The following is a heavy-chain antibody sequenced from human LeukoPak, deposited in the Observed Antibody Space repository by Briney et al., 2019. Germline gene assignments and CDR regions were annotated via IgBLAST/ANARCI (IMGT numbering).Heavy chain of an antibody. D-gene: IGHD3-10*01. Sequence: SVKVSCEASGGTFSSYAISWVRQAPGQGLEWMGGIIPIFGTANYAQKFQGRVTITADESTSTAYMELSSLRSEDTAVYYCARRFMVRGVIEYDYWGQGTLVTVSS. J-gene: IGHJ4*02. V-gene: IGHV1-69*13. CDR3: ARRFMVRGVIEYDY. CDR1: GGTFSSYA. CDR2: IIPIFGTA.